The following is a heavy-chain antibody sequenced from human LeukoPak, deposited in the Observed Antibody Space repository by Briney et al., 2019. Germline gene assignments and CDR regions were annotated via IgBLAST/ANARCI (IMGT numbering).Heavy chain of an antibody. CDR3: AKAHYRSYHYGMDV. D-gene: IGHD3-10*01. J-gene: IGHJ6*02. V-gene: IGHV3-23*01. CDR2: ISGSGGST. Sequence: PGGSLRLSCAASGFTFSSYAMSWVRQAPGKGLEWVSAISGSGGSTYYADSVKGRFTISRDNSENTLYLQMNSLRAEDSALYYCAKAHYRSYHYGMDVWGQGTAVTVS. CDR1: GFTFSSYA.